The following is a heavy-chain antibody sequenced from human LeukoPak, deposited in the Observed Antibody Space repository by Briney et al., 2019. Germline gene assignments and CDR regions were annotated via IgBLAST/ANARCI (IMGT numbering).Heavy chain of an antibody. CDR3: ARADRLHGGPYLIGP. J-gene: IGHJ5*02. CDR2: INPNSGGT. V-gene: IGHV1-2*02. CDR1: GYRFTEYY. D-gene: IGHD2-21*01. Sequence: ASVKVSCKTSGYRFTEYYMHWVRQAPGQGLEWMGWINPNSGGTSSAQKFQGRVTMTRDTSITTVYMEVSWLTSDDTAIYYCARADRLHGGPYLIGPWGEGTLVTVSS.